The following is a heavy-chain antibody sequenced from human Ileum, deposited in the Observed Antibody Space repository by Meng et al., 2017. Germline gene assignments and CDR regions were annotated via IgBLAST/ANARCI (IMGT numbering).Heavy chain of an antibody. J-gene: IGHJ4*02. Sequence: VQLQESGPGLVNPSETLSLTCTVSGGFISNYYWSWSRQPPRKGLEWIGYIYYSGSTNYNSSLKSRVTISVDTSKNQFSLKLSSVTAADTAVYYCARLMVVGNTGYHFDNWGQGTLVTVSS. CDR2: IYYSGST. D-gene: IGHD2-15*01. V-gene: IGHV4-59*08. CDR3: ARLMVVGNTGYHFDN. CDR1: GGFISNYY.